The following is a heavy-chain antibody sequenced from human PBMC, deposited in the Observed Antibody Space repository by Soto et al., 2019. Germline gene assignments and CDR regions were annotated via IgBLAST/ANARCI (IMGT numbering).Heavy chain of an antibody. CDR2: FIPVYRTL. CDR3: ATGVIWIGYFTVDS. J-gene: IGHJ4*02. Sequence: SVKVSCKASVGSFGNSAINCVRQTPGQGLEWLGGFIPVYRTLNYAQKFQGRVTITADESTGTAYMTLSSLASDDTAVYYCATGVIWIGYFTVDSWGQGTRVTVSS. D-gene: IGHD3-3*01. V-gene: IGHV1-69*13. CDR1: VGSFGNSA.